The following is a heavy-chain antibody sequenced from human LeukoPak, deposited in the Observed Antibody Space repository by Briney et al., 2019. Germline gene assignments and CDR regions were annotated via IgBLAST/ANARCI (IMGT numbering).Heavy chain of an antibody. D-gene: IGHD1-20*01. CDR3: AKDQYNWNPWFKPRYYYYMDV. V-gene: IGHV3-23*01. CDR1: GFTFSSYA. Sequence: GGSLRLSCAASGFTFSSYAMGWVRQAPGKGLEWVSAISGSGGSTYYADSVKGRFTISRDNSKNTLHLQMNSLRAEDTAVYYCAKDQYNWNPWFKPRYYYYMDVWGKGTTVTVSS. J-gene: IGHJ6*03. CDR2: ISGSGGST.